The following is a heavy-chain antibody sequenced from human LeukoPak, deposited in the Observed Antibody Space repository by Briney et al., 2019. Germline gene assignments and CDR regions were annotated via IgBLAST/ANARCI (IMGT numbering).Heavy chain of an antibody. CDR2: IYYSGST. J-gene: IGHJ4*02. Sequence: PSETLSLTCTVSGGSISSYYWSWIRQPPGKGLEWIGYIYYSGSTNYNPSLESRVTISVDTSKNQFSLKLTSATAADTAVYYCARSYNGGFDYWGQGTLVTVSS. D-gene: IGHD4-23*01. V-gene: IGHV4-59*01. CDR1: GGSISSYY. CDR3: ARSYNGGFDY.